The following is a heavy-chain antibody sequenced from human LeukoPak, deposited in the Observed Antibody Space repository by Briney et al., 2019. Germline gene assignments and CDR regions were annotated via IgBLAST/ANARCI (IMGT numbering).Heavy chain of an antibody. Sequence: SETLSLTCTASGGSISSYYWSWIRQPPGQGLEWIGYIYYSGSTNYNPSLKSRVTISVDTSKNQFSLKLSSVTAADTAVYYCARRMTTEASNWFDPWGQGTLVTVSS. CDR2: IYYSGST. D-gene: IGHD4-11*01. V-gene: IGHV4-59*01. CDR1: GGSISSYY. CDR3: ARRMTTEASNWFDP. J-gene: IGHJ5*02.